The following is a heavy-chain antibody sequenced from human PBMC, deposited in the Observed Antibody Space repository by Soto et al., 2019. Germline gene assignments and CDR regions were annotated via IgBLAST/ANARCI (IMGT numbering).Heavy chain of an antibody. CDR1: GFPCISYG. D-gene: IGHD2-2*01. Sequence: GGSLRLSCAASGFPCISYGMHWVRQAPGKGLEWVAVISYDGSNKYYADSVKGRFTISRDNSKNTLYLQMNSLRAEDTAVYYCAKDYYCSSTSCYAGDAFDIWGQGTMVTVSS. J-gene: IGHJ3*02. V-gene: IGHV3-30*18. CDR2: ISYDGSNK. CDR3: AKDYYCSSTSCYAGDAFDI.